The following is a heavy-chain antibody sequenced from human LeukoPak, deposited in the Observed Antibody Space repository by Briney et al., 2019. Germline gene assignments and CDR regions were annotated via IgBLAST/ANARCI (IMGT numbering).Heavy chain of an antibody. Sequence: PSETLSLTCAVYGGSFSGYYWSWIRQPPGKGLEWIGEINHSGSTNYNPSLKSRVTIPVDTSKNQLSLKLSSVTAADTAVYYCPYGSGSYYAFDIWGQGTMVTVSS. CDR2: INHSGST. CDR3: PYGSGSYYAFDI. CDR1: GGSFSGYY. D-gene: IGHD3-10*01. V-gene: IGHV4-34*01. J-gene: IGHJ3*02.